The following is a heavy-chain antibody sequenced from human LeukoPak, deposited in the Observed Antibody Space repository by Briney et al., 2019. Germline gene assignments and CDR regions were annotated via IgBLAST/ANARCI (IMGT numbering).Heavy chain of an antibody. V-gene: IGHV4-61*08. Sequence: SETLSLTCTVSGGSISSGDYYWSWIRQPPGKGLEWIGYIYYSGSTNYNPSLKSRVTISVDTSKNQFSLKLSSVTAADTAVYYCARETMVRGGIGLYYYYYMDVWGKGTTVTVSS. J-gene: IGHJ6*03. CDR1: GGSISSGDYY. D-gene: IGHD3-10*01. CDR2: IYYSGST. CDR3: ARETMVRGGIGLYYYYYMDV.